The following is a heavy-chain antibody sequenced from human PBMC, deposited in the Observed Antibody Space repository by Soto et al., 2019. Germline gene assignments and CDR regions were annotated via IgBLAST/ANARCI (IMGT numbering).Heavy chain of an antibody. CDR3: AKDFEDCSGGSCYVMDV. CDR2: ISYDGSNK. V-gene: IGHV3-30*18. Sequence: GGSLRLSCAASGFTFSSYGMHWVRQAPGKGLEWVAVISYDGSNKYYADSVKGRFTISRDNSKNTLYLQMNSLRAEDTAVYYCAKDFEDCSGGSCYVMDVWGKGTTVTVSS. D-gene: IGHD2-15*01. J-gene: IGHJ6*04. CDR1: GFTFSSYG.